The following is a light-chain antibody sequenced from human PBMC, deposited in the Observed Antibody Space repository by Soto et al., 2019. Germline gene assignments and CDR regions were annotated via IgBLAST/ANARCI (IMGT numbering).Light chain of an antibody. Sequence: QAVVTQPASVSGSPGQSITISCAGTSGDVGGYDYVSWYQHHPGKAPKLMIYEVTNRPSGVSSRFSGSKSGNTASLTISGLQTEDEADYYCSSYTTTSARIFGGGTKVTVL. V-gene: IGLV2-14*01. J-gene: IGLJ2*01. CDR2: EVT. CDR3: SSYTTTSARI. CDR1: SGDVGGYDY.